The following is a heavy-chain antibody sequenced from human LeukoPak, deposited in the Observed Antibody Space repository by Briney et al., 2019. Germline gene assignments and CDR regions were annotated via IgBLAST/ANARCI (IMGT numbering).Heavy chain of an antibody. J-gene: IGHJ6*03. CDR3: ATLVDTAMVIPDYYYYYMDV. CDR2: IIPIFGTA. V-gene: IGHV1-69*06. Sequence: SVKVSCKASGGTFSSYAISWVRQAPGQGLEWMGGIIPIFGTANYAQKFQGRVTITADKSTSTAYMELSSLRSEDTAVYYCATLVDTAMVIPDYYYYYMDVWGKGTTVTVSS. CDR1: GGTFSSYA. D-gene: IGHD5-18*01.